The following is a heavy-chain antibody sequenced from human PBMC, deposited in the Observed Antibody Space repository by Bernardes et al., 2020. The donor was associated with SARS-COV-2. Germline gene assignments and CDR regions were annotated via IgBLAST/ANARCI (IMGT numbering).Heavy chain of an antibody. CDR1: GFTFSDYY. CDR3: ASAFHYDSSGFYPFDS. Sequence: GGSLRLSCAASGFTFSDYYMSWIRKAPGKGLEWVSYISGSGSYTNYGDSVMGRFTISRDNAKNSLYLQMNSLRAEDTAIYYCASAFHYDSSGFYPFDSWGQGTLVTVSS. V-gene: IGHV3-11*06. CDR2: ISGSGSYT. J-gene: IGHJ4*02. D-gene: IGHD3-22*01.